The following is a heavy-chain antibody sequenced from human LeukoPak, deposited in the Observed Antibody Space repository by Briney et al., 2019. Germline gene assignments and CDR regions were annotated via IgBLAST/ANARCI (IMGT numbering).Heavy chain of an antibody. D-gene: IGHD6-6*01. CDR1: GGSFSGYY. CDR2: INHSGST. Sequence: PSETLSLTCAVYGGSFSGYYWSWIRQPPGKGLEWIGEINHSGSTNYNPSLKSRVTISVDTSKNQFSLKLSSVTAADTAVYYCARAGRKSSSGFDYWGQGTLVTVFS. CDR3: ARAGRKSSSGFDY. J-gene: IGHJ4*02. V-gene: IGHV4-34*01.